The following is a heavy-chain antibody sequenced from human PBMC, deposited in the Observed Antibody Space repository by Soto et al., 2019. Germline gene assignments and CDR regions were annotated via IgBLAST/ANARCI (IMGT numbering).Heavy chain of an antibody. D-gene: IGHD6-19*01. V-gene: IGHV1-46*03. Sequence: ASVKVSCKASGYTFTSYYIHWVRQAPGQGLEWMGIINPSGGSTSYAQKFQGRVTMTRDTSTSTVYMELSSLRSEDTAVYYCARDRPHSSGWTPFDYWGQGTLVTVSS. CDR1: GYTFTSYY. CDR2: INPSGGST. CDR3: ARDRPHSSGWTPFDY. J-gene: IGHJ4*02.